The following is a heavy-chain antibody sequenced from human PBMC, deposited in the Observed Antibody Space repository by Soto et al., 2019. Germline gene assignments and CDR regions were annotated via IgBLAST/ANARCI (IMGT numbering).Heavy chain of an antibody. Sequence: QVQLVQSGAEVKKPGASVKVSCKASGYTFTSYGISWVRQAPGQGLEWLGWISAYNGNTNYARNLQGRVTVTADTSTTTAYMQLRSGGAEDTAVYYGGRDRGIVRVGATTPEHWGQGTLVNVSS. V-gene: IGHV1-18*01. CDR2: ISAYNGNT. CDR1: GYTFTSYG. CDR3: GRDRGIVRVGATTPEH. J-gene: IGHJ4*02. D-gene: IGHD1-26*01.